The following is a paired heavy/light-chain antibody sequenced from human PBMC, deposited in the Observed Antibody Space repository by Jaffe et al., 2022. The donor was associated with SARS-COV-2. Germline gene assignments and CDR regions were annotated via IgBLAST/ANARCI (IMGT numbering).Heavy chain of an antibody. J-gene: IGHJ4*02. Sequence: EVRLVQSGAEVKKPGESLKISCKTSGYNFASYWIGWARQMPGKGLEWMGIIYPGDSDTKYSPSFQGQVTLSADKSISTTFLQWSSLKASDTAIYYCTGLPGVAATGGVWGQGTLVTVSS. D-gene: IGHD2-8*02. CDR2: IYPGDSDT. CDR3: TGLPGVAATGGV. CDR1: GYNFASYW. V-gene: IGHV5-51*01.
Light chain of an antibody. CDR3: QKYNSVPFT. CDR2: AAS. Sequence: DIQMTQSPSSLSASVGDRVTITCRASQGISNYLAWYQQKPGKVPKLLIYAASTLQSGVPSRFSGGGSGTDFTLTISSLQPEDVATYYCQKYNSVPFTFGPGTRVDVK. J-gene: IGKJ3*01. V-gene: IGKV1-27*01. CDR1: QGISNY.